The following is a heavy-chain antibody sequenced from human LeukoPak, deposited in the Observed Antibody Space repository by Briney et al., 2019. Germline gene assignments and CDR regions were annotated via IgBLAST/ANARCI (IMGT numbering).Heavy chain of an antibody. CDR2: ISWKSDSV. CDR1: GFTFDDYA. CDR3: AKDWSYGGNSWKYFGS. J-gene: IGHJ4*02. D-gene: IGHD4-23*01. Sequence: PGGSLRLSCVASGFTFDDYAMHWVRQAPGKGLEWVSGISWKSDSVDYADSVKGRFTISRDNAKNSLYLQMNSLRADDAASYYCAKDWSYGGNSWKYFGSWGRGVLVTVSS. V-gene: IGHV3-9*01.